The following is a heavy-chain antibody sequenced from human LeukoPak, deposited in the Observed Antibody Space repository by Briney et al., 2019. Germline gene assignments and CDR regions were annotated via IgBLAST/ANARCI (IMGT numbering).Heavy chain of an antibody. J-gene: IGHJ4*02. V-gene: IGHV1-46*01. D-gene: IGHD3-22*01. CDR2: INPSGGGT. CDR3: AAYYYDSSGYNAFDY. Sequence: ASVKVSCKASGYTFTSYYMHWVRQAPGQGLEWMGIINPSGGGTSYAQKFQGRVTMTRDTSTSTVYMELSSLRSEDTAVYYCAAYYYDSSGYNAFDYWGQGTLVTVSS. CDR1: GYTFTSYY.